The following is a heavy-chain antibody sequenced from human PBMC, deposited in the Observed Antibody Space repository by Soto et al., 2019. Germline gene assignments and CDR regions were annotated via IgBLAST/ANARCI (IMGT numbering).Heavy chain of an antibody. Sequence: QVQLVQSGAEVRKPGASVKVSCKASGHTLASYDINWVRQATGQGLEWMGWMTPDSGDTGYAQKFQGRVTMTWETSITTAYMELSSLRSDDTAVYYCARDPFYGGFDSWGQGTLVTVSS. D-gene: IGHD3-16*01. J-gene: IGHJ5*01. CDR3: ARDPFYGGFDS. V-gene: IGHV1-8*01. CDR1: GHTLASYD. CDR2: MTPDSGDT.